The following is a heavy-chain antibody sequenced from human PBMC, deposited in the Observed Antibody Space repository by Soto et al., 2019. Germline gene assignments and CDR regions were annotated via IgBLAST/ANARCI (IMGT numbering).Heavy chain of an antibody. V-gene: IGHV1-69*12. CDR1: GGTFRSYA. J-gene: IGHJ4*02. Sequence: QVQLVQSGAEVRQPASSVKVSCKTSGGTFRSYAISWVRQAPGHGLEWMGGIVPIVDTSTYAQKFQGRVTITADESTGIAYMELSSLRSDDTAIYYCVRVVAIPGYPDNWGEGNLVIVSS. D-gene: IGHD5-12*01. CDR2: IVPIVDTS. CDR3: VRVVAIPGYPDN.